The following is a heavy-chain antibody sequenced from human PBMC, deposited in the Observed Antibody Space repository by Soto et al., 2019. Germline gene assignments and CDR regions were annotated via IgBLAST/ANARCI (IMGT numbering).Heavy chain of an antibody. V-gene: IGHV3-7*01. D-gene: IGHD3-3*01. CDR2: IKQDGSEK. Sequence: GGSLRLSCAASGFTFSSYWMSWVRQAPGKGLEWVANIKQDGSEKYYVDSVKGRFTISRDNAKNSLYLQMNSLRAEDTAVYYCASARLRFLKEVWGKGTTVTVSS. CDR1: GFTFSSYW. J-gene: IGHJ6*04. CDR3: ASARLRFLKEV.